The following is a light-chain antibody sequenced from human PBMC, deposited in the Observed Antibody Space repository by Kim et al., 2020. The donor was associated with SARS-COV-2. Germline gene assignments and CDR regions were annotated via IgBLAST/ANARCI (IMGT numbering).Light chain of an antibody. V-gene: IGKV1-5*03. CDR1: QSVSDW. CDR3: QQSNSYST. J-gene: IGKJ4*01. CDR2: KAS. Sequence: IQMTQSPSTLSASVGDRVTITCRASQSVSDWLAWYQQKPGKAPKLLIYKASTLESGVPSRFSGSGYGTDFTLSISSLQPDDFATYYCQQSNSYSTFGGGTKV.